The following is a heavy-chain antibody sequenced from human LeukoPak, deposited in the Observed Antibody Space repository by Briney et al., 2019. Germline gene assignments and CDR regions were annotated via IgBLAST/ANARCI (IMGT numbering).Heavy chain of an antibody. CDR3: AKRGVRGSYYFDH. CDR1: GFTFSNFA. J-gene: IGHJ4*02. D-gene: IGHD3-10*01. CDR2: MSSTDGTT. Sequence: PGGSLRLSCAASGFTFSNFAMTWVRQAPGKGLEWGSTMSSTDGTTFYADSVKGRFTISRDNSKNILYLQMNNLRAEDTAVYHCAKRGVRGSYYFDHWGQGTLVTVSS. V-gene: IGHV3-23*01.